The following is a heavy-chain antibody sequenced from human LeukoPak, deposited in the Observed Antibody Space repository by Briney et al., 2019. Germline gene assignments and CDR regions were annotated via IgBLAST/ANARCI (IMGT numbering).Heavy chain of an antibody. D-gene: IGHD3-9*01. CDR2: ISYDGSSK. CDR1: GFTFSSYA. J-gene: IGHJ4*02. CDR3: ARGPLFAGWAYYFDY. Sequence: PGGSLRLSCAASGFTFSSYAMHWVRQAPGKGLEWVAVISYDGSSKYYADSVKGRFTISRDNSKNTLYLQMNSLRAEDTAVYYCARGPLFAGWAYYFDYWGQGTLVTVSS. V-gene: IGHV3-30*04.